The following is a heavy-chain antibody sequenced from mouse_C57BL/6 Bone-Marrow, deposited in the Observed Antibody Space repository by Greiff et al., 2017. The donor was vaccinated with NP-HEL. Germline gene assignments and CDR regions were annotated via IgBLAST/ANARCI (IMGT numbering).Heavy chain of an antibody. Sequence: VQLQQSGAELVRPGASVKLSCTASGFNIKDDYMHWVKQRPEQGLEWIGWIVPENGDTEYASKFQGKATITADTSSNTAYLQLSSLTSEDTAVYYCTTPNSPYYYGGQGTLVTVSA. CDR3: TTPNSPYYY. CDR1: GFNIKDDY. J-gene: IGHJ3*01. D-gene: IGHD1-1*01. V-gene: IGHV14-4*01. CDR2: IVPENGDT.